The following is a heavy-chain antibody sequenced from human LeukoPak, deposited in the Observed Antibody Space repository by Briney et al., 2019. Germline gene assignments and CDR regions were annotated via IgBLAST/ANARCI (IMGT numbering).Heavy chain of an antibody. Sequence: ASVKVSCKASGYTYTRYGISWVRQAPGQGLEWMGWTSAYNGNTNYAQKLQGRVTMTTDTSTSTAYMELRSLRSDDTAVYYCARGIVVVPAAVFFDPWGQGTLVTVSS. CDR1: GYTYTRYG. D-gene: IGHD2-2*01. CDR2: TSAYNGNT. CDR3: ARGIVVVPAAVFFDP. J-gene: IGHJ5*02. V-gene: IGHV1-18*01.